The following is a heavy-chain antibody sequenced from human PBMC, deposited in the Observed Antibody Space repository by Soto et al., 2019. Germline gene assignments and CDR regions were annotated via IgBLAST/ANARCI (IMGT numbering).Heavy chain of an antibody. CDR2: IYYSGST. V-gene: IGHV4-59*08. Sequence: QVQLQESGPGLVKPSETLSLTCTVSGGSISSYYWSWIRQPPGKGLAWIGYIYYSGSTNYNPSLKSRVTLSVDTSKNQFSLKLSSVTAADTAVYYCARQGGWYGGLDWFDPWGQGTLVTVSS. J-gene: IGHJ5*02. D-gene: IGHD6-19*01. CDR3: ARQGGWYGGLDWFDP. CDR1: GGSISSYY.